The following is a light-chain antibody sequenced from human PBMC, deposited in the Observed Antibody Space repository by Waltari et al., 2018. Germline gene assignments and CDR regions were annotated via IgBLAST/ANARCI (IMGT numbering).Light chain of an antibody. Sequence: DLKMTQSPSTLSASVGDRVTIPCWASQGISKWLAWYLQKPGKAPKVLIYKSFTLQSGVPSRFSGSRSETEFSLTISSLQPDDFATYYCQQYNIWPYTFGQGTTLEI. CDR3: QQYNIWPYT. CDR1: QGISKW. V-gene: IGKV1-5*03. J-gene: IGKJ2*01. CDR2: KSF.